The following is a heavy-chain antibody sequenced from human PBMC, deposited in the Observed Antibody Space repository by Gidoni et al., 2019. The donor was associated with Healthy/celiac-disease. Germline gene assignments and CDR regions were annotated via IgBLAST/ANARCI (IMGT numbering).Heavy chain of an antibody. CDR3: ARDFEAVGDYYYGMDV. V-gene: IGHV4-59*01. CDR2: IYYSGST. Sequence: QVQLQESGPGLVKPSETLSLPCTVSGGSISSYYWSWIRQPPGKGLEWIGYIYYSGSTNYNPSLKSRVTISVDTSKNQFSLKLSSVTAADTAVYYCARDFEAVGDYYYGMDVWGQGTTVTVSS. J-gene: IGHJ6*02. D-gene: IGHD1-26*01. CDR1: GGSISSYY.